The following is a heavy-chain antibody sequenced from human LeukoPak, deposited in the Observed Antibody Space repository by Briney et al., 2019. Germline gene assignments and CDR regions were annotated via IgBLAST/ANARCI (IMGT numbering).Heavy chain of an antibody. CDR1: GYTFTSYG. CDR2: ISAYNGNT. D-gene: IGHD6-19*01. J-gene: IGHJ6*02. V-gene: IGHV1-18*01. CDR3: ARGYSSGWLIYCYYGMDV. Sequence: ASVKVSCKASGYTFTSYGISWVRQAPGQGLEWMGWISAYNGNTNYAQKLQGRVTMTTDTSTSTAYMELRSLRSDDTAVYYCARGYSSGWLIYCYYGMDVWGQGTTVTVSS.